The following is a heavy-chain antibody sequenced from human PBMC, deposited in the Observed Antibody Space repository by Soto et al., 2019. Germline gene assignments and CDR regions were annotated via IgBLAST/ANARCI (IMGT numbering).Heavy chain of an antibody. Sequence: ASVKVSCKVSGYTLTELSMHWVRQAPGKGLEWMGGFDPEDGETIYAQKFQGRVTMTQDTSTDTAYMELSSLRSEDTAVYYCATAGSFMVRGVIRSWFDPWGQGTLVTVSS. CDR1: GYTLTELS. V-gene: IGHV1-24*01. CDR2: FDPEDGET. J-gene: IGHJ5*02. CDR3: ATAGSFMVRGVIRSWFDP. D-gene: IGHD3-10*01.